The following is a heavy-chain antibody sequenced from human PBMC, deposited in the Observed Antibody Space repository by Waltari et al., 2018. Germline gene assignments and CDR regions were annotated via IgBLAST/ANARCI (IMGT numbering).Heavy chain of an antibody. CDR1: GFTFNSYG. V-gene: IGHV3-30*02. CDR3: ARDPNSSGYPTYFDY. D-gene: IGHD3-22*01. CDR2: IRYDGSNK. J-gene: IGHJ4*02. Sequence: QVQLVESGGGVVQPRGSLRLSCAASGFTFNSYGMHWVRQAPGTGLEWVAFIRYDGSNKYYVDSVKGRFTISRDNSKNTLHLQMNSLSEEDTAVYYCARDPNSSGYPTYFDYWGQGTLVTVSS.